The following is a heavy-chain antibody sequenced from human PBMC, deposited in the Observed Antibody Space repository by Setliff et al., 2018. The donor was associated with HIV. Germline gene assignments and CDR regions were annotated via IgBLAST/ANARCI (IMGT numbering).Heavy chain of an antibody. CDR1: GFTFDDYA. V-gene: IGHV3-9*01. J-gene: IGHJ3*02. Sequence: PGGSLRLSCEASGFTFDDYAMHWGRQAPGKGLEWVAGINWNSVSRAYADSVQGRFTISRDNAKNLVYLEMNSLRPEDTALYFCAKDYGDGHNWGAFDSWGQGIMVTVSS. CDR3: AKDYGDGHNWGAFDS. D-gene: IGHD1-1*01. CDR2: INWNSVSR.